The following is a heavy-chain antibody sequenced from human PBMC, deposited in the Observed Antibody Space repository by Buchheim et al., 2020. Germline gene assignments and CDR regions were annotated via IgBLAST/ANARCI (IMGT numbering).Heavy chain of an antibody. Sequence: QLQLQESGPGLVKPSETLSLTCTVSGGSISSSSYYWGWIRQPPGKGLEWIGSIYYSGSTYYNPSLKSRVTISVDTSTNQVSLKLSSVTAADTAVYYCARLGTTVFYYGMDVWGQGTT. CDR3: ARLGTTVFYYGMDV. CDR2: IYYSGST. D-gene: IGHD4-11*01. J-gene: IGHJ6*02. V-gene: IGHV4-39*01. CDR1: GGSISSSSYY.